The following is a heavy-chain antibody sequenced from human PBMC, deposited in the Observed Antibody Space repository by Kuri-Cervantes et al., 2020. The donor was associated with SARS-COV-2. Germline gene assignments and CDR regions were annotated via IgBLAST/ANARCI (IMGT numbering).Heavy chain of an antibody. CDR3: ARQGTTYLDS. CDR2: ISAYNGNT. J-gene: IGHJ4*02. D-gene: IGHD1-14*01. V-gene: IGHV1-18*04. Sequence: ASVKVSCKASGYTFTRYGISWVRQAPGQGLEWMGWISAYNGNTNYAQKFQGRVTMTTDTSTSTAYMELRRLQPDDTAIYYCARQGTTYLDSWGQGTLVTVSS. CDR1: GYTFTRYG.